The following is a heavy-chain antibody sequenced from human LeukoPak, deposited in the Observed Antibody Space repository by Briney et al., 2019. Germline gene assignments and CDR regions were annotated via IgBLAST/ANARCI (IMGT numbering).Heavy chain of an antibody. Sequence: GGSLRLSCAASGFTFSSNYMSWVRQAPGKGLEWVSVIYSGGSTYYADSVKGRFTISRHNSKNTLYLQMNSLRAEDTAVYYCASSVGATQDYYYGMDVWGQGTTVTVSS. D-gene: IGHD1-26*01. J-gene: IGHJ6*02. V-gene: IGHV3-53*04. CDR3: ASSVGATQDYYYGMDV. CDR1: GFTFSSNY. CDR2: IYSGGST.